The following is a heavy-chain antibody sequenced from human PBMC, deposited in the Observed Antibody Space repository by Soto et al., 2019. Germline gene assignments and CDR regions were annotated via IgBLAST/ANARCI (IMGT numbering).Heavy chain of an antibody. V-gene: IGHV3-30*18. Sequence: QVQLVESGGGVVQPGRSLRLSCEASGFTFSRHGMHWVRQAPGKGLEWVAVISYDGSNKYYADSVKGRFTISRDNSKNTLYLQMNTLRAEDTAVYYCAKGRLSGYYYAAVFEYWGQGTLVTVSS. CDR3: AKGRLSGYYYAAVFEY. D-gene: IGHD3-3*01. CDR2: ISYDGSNK. CDR1: GFTFSRHG. J-gene: IGHJ4*02.